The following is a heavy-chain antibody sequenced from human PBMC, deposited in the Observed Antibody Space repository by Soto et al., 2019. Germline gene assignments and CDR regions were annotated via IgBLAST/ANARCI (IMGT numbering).Heavy chain of an antibody. CDR1: GYTFTGYY. Sequence: GASVKVSCKASGYTFTGYYMHWVRQAPGQGLEWMGWINPNSGGTNYAQKFQGWVTMTRDTSISTAYMELSRLRSDDTAVYYCARSPLGYFDWLSAQDAIDYWGQGTLVTVSS. D-gene: IGHD3-9*01. CDR2: INPNSGGT. J-gene: IGHJ4*02. V-gene: IGHV1-2*04. CDR3: ARSPLGYFDWLSAQDAIDY.